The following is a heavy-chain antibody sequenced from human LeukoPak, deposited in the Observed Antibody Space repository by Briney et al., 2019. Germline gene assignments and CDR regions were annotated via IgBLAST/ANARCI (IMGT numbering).Heavy chain of an antibody. CDR3: ARARLRVGDYGAGAFDY. V-gene: IGHV3-30*03. J-gene: IGHJ4*02. CDR2: ISYDGTNK. Sequence: GGSLRLSCAASGFTFSSYAMHWVRQAPGKGLEWVAVISYDGTNKYYIDSVKGRFTISRDNSKNTLYLQMNSLRAEDTAVYYCARARLRVGDYGAGAFDYWGQGTLVTVSS. CDR1: GFTFSSYA. D-gene: IGHD4-17*01.